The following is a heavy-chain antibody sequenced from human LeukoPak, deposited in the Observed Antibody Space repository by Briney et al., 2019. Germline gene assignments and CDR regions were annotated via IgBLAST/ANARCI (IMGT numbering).Heavy chain of an antibody. CDR2: ITSSSTYT. CDR3: ARDPYSGTYGDAYYYYMDV. V-gene: IGHV3-21*01. Sequence: PGGSLRLSCAASGFSFSSYNMNWVRQTPGKGLEWVSSITSSSTYTFYADSVKGRFTISRDNARNSLYLQMNSLRAEDTAVYYCARDPYSGTYGDAYYYYMDVWGKGTTVTISS. J-gene: IGHJ6*03. CDR1: GFSFSSYN. D-gene: IGHD1-26*01.